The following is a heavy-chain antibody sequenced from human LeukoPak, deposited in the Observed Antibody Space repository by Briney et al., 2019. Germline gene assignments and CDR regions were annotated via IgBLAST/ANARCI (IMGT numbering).Heavy chain of an antibody. V-gene: IGHV4-38-2*02. Sequence: SETLSLTCTVTGYSISSGYYWGWIRQPPGKGLEWIGSIYHSGSTYYNPSLKSRVTISVDTSKNQFSLKLSSVTAADTAVYYCARVNDYGDPGSFFDPWGQGTLVTVSS. CDR1: GYSISSGYY. CDR2: IYHSGST. CDR3: ARVNDYGDPGSFFDP. D-gene: IGHD4-17*01. J-gene: IGHJ5*02.